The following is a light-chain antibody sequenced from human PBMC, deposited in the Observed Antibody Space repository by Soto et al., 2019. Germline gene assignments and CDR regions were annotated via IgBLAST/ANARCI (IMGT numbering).Light chain of an antibody. Sequence: EIVLTQSPCTLSLSPGERASLSCGARQSLSSNFLAWYQQKPGQAPRLLIFGASTRATGIPARFSGSGSGTEFTLTISSLQSEDFAVYYCQQYNNWPPHTFGQGTKVDIK. CDR2: GAS. CDR1: QSLSSN. CDR3: QQYNNWPPHT. J-gene: IGKJ1*01. V-gene: IGKV3-15*01.